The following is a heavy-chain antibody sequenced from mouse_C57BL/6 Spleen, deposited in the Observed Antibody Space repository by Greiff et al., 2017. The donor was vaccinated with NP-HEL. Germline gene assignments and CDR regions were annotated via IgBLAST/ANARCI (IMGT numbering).Heavy chain of an antibody. Sequence: QVQLKESGAELMKPGASVKLSCKATGYTFTGYWIEWVKQRPGHGLEWIGEILPGSGSTNYNEKFKGKATFTADPSSNTAYMQLSSLTTEDSAIYYCARNLLLLRYFDYWGQGTTLTVSS. CDR2: ILPGSGST. D-gene: IGHD1-1*01. CDR1: GYTFTGYW. J-gene: IGHJ2*01. CDR3: ARNLLLLRYFDY. V-gene: IGHV1-9*01.